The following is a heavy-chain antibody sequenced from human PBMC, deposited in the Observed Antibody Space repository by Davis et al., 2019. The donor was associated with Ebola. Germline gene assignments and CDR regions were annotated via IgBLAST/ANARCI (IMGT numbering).Heavy chain of an antibody. D-gene: IGHD2-2*01. CDR2: IDPSDSYT. Sequence: GESLKISCKGSGYSFTSYWIGWVRQMPGKGLEWMGRIDPSDSYTNYSPSFQGHVTISADKSISTAYLQWSSLKASDTAMYYCARGMGDIVVVPAGGNDYWGQGTLVTVSS. CDR3: ARGMGDIVVVPAGGNDY. J-gene: IGHJ4*02. V-gene: IGHV5-10-1*01. CDR1: GYSFTSYW.